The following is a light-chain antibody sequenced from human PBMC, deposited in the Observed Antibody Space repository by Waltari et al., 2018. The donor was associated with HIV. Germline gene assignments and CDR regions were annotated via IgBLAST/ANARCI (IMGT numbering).Light chain of an antibody. CDR1: SVDVGAYKY. Sequence: QSALTQPVSVSGSPGQAVNISCTGTSVDVGAYKYVSWYQQHPGKVPKFLIFQINNRASGVSSRFSGSKAGNTATLTISGLQAEDEADYYCSSFTSDATVLFGGGTKLTV. CDR3: SSFTSDATVL. CDR2: QIN. V-gene: IGLV2-14*03. J-gene: IGLJ2*01.